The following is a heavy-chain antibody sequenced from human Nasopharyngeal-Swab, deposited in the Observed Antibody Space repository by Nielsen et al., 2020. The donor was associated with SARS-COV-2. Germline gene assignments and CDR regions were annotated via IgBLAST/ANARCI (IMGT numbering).Heavy chain of an antibody. D-gene: IGHD6-19*01. V-gene: IGHV3-11*01. CDR2: ISSSGSTI. CDR3: ARTPGYSSGWYWGGWFDP. Sequence: GGSLRLSCVASGFTFSDYYMSWIRQAPGKGLEWVSYISSSGSTIYYADSVKGRFTISRDNAKNSLYLQMNSLRAEDTAVYYCARTPGYSSGWYWGGWFDPWGQGTLVTVSS. J-gene: IGHJ5*02. CDR1: GFTFSDYY.